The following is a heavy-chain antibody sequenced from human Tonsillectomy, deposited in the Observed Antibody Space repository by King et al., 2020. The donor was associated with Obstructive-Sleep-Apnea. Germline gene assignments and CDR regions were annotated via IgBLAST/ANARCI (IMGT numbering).Heavy chain of an antibody. V-gene: IGHV3-73*01. Sequence: VQLVESGGGLVQPGGSLKLSCAASGFTFSGSAMHWVRQASGKGLEWVGRIRSKANSYATAYAASGKGRFTISRDDSKNTAYLQMNSLKTEDTAVYYCTRPYYYDSSATDYWGQGTLVTVSS. J-gene: IGHJ4*02. CDR3: TRPYYYDSSATDY. D-gene: IGHD3-22*01. CDR2: IRSKANSYAT. CDR1: GFTFSGSA.